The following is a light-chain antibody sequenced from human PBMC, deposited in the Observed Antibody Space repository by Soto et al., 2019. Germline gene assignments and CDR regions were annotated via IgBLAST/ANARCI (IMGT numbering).Light chain of an antibody. CDR2: KNN. J-gene: IGLJ2*01. V-gene: IGLV1-47*01. CDR1: SSNIGTNY. Sequence: QSVLTQPPSASGTPGQRVTISCYGSSSNIGTNYVCWYLQLPGTAPKLLIYKNNQRPSGVPDRFSGSKSGTSASLAISGLRSEDEADYYSAAWDDSLSGVVFGGGTKLTVL. CDR3: AAWDDSLSGVV.